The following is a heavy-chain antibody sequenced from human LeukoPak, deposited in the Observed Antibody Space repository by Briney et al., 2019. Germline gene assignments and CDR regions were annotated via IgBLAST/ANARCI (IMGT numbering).Heavy chain of an antibody. D-gene: IGHD1-1*01. CDR3: ARGRPLDYYYYYMDV. CDR2: INPNSGGT. CDR1: GYTFTGYY. Sequence: GASVKVSCKASGYTFTGYYMHWVRQAPGQGLEWMGWINPNSGGTNYAQKFQGRVTMTRDTSISTAYMELSRLRSDDTAVYYCARGRPLDYYYYYMDVWGKGTTVTVSS. J-gene: IGHJ6*03. V-gene: IGHV1-2*02.